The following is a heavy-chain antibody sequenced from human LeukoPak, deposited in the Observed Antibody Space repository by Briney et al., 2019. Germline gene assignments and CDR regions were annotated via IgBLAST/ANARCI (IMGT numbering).Heavy chain of an antibody. CDR1: GFSFSNYG. CDR2: IRYDGSNE. CDR3: AKDRSYYTDFVLFDY. D-gene: IGHD1-26*01. Sequence: HPGGSLRLSCAASGFSFSNYGMHWVRQAPGKGLEWVAFIRYDGSNEYYADSVKGRFTISRDNSKNTLYLQMNSLRAEDTAVYYCAKDRSYYTDFVLFDYWGQGTLVTVSS. J-gene: IGHJ4*02. V-gene: IGHV3-30*02.